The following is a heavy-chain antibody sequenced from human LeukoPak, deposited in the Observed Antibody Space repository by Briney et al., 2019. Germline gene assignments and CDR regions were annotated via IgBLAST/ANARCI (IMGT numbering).Heavy chain of an antibody. D-gene: IGHD2-2*01. CDR1: GFTFSSYA. CDR2: ISGSGGST. V-gene: IGHV3-23*01. CDR3: AKELNIVVVPAANNWFDP. Sequence: PGGSLRLSCAASGFTFSSYAMSWVRQAPGKGLEWVSAISGSGGSTYYADSVKGRFTISRDNSKNTLYLQMNSLRAEDTAVYYCAKELNIVVVPAANNWFDPWGQGTLVTVSS. J-gene: IGHJ5*02.